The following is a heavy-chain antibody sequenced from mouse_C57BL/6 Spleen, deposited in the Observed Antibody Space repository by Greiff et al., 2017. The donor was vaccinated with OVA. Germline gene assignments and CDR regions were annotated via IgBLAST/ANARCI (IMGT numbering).Heavy chain of an antibody. D-gene: IGHD2-5*01. CDR1: VYTFTIYG. J-gene: IGHJ3*01. CDR3: ATKAYSNRFAY. Sequence: QVQLQQSGAELSRPGASVKLSCKASVYTFTIYGISWVKQRTGQGLEWIGEIYPRSGNTYYNEKFKGKATLTADKSSSTAYMELRSLTSEDSAVYFCATKAYSNRFAYWGQGTQVTVSA. V-gene: IGHV1-81*01. CDR2: IYPRSGNT.